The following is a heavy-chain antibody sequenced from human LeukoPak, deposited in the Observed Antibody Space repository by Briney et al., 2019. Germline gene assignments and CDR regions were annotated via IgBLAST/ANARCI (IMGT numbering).Heavy chain of an antibody. J-gene: IGHJ5*02. Sequence: PGAFLRLSCAASGFTFSSYSMNWVRQAPGKGLEWVSYISSSSSYIYYADSVKGRFTISRDNAKNSLYLQMNSLRAEDTAVYYCARALWFGELRGSYNWFDPWGQGTLVTV. V-gene: IGHV3-21*01. D-gene: IGHD3-10*01. CDR2: ISSSSSYI. CDR3: ARALWFGELRGSYNWFDP. CDR1: GFTFSSYS.